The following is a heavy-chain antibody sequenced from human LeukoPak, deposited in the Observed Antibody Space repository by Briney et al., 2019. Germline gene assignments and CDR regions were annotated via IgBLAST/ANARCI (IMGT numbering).Heavy chain of an antibody. CDR1: GYTFTTYG. V-gene: IGHV1-8*03. Sequence: ASVKVSCKASGYTFTTYGINWVRQATGQGLEWMGWMNPNSGNTGYAPKFQGRVTITRNTSISTAYMELSSLGSDDTAVYYCAREARAAAGRGYYFMDVWGKGTTVTVSS. D-gene: IGHD6-13*01. CDR2: MNPNSGNT. CDR3: AREARAAAGRGYYFMDV. J-gene: IGHJ6*03.